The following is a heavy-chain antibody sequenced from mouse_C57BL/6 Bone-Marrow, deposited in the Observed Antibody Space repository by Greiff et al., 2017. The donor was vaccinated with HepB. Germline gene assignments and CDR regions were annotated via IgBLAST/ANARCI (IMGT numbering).Heavy chain of an antibody. J-gene: IGHJ2*01. CDR3: AREDSSGAYFDY. V-gene: IGHV1-82*01. Sequence: VQLQQSGPELVKPGASVKISCKASGYAFSSSWMNWVKQRPGKGLEWIGRIYPGDGDTNYNGKFKGKATLTADKSYSTAYMQLSSLTSEDSAVYFCAREDSSGAYFDYWGQGTTLTVSS. CDR1: GYAFSSSW. CDR2: IYPGDGDT. D-gene: IGHD3-2*02.